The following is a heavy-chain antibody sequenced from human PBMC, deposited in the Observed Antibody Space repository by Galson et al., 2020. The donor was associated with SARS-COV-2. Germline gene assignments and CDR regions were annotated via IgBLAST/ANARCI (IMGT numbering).Heavy chain of an antibody. D-gene: IGHD6-13*01. J-gene: IGHJ4*02. CDR2: VSYSGDNT. CDR1: GFTFSSYA. V-gene: IGHV3-23*01. Sequence: GGSLRLSCAASGFTFSSYAMSWVRQAPGKGLEWVSTVSYSGDNTYYAGSVGGRFTISRDSSKNTVYLQMNSLRAEDSAVYYCAKDSWYAGLFDYWGQGTPVTVSS. CDR3: AKDSWYAGLFDY.